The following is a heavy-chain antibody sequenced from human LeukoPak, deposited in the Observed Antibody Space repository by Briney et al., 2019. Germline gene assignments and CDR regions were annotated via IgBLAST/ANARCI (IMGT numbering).Heavy chain of an antibody. CDR2: ISAYNGNT. J-gene: IGHJ5*02. V-gene: IGHV1-18*01. CDR3: ARDTGSSWSNWFDP. D-gene: IGHD6-13*01. Sequence: ASVTVSCKASGYTFTSYGISWVRQAPGQGLEWMGWISAYNGNTNYAQKLQGRVTMTTDTSTSTAYMELRSLRSDDTAVYYCARDTGSSWSNWFDPWGQGTLVTVSS. CDR1: GYTFTSYG.